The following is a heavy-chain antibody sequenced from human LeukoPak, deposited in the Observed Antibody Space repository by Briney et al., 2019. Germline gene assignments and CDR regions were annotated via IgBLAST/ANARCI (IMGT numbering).Heavy chain of an antibody. V-gene: IGHV1-24*01. CDR1: GYTLTELS. CDR2: FDPEDGGR. J-gene: IGHJ5*02. D-gene: IGHD6-6*01. CDR3: ASLPPYSSSFGWFDP. Sequence: ASVKVSCKVSGYTLTELSRHGVGQAPGKGLEWMGGFDPEDGGRIFAQKFQGRVTMTEDTSTDTAYMELSSLRSDDTAVYYCASLPPYSSSFGWFDPWGQGTLVTVSS.